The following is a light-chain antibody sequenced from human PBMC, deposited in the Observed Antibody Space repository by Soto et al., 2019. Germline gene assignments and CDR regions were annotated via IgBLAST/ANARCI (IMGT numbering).Light chain of an antibody. Sequence: DIQMTQSPSTLPASVGDGVTITCRASQSISSWLAWYQQKPGKAPKLLIYDASSLESGVPSRFSGSGSGTEFTLTISSLQPDDFATYYCQQYNSFPYTFGQGTRLEIK. V-gene: IGKV1-5*01. CDR1: QSISSW. CDR3: QQYNSFPYT. CDR2: DAS. J-gene: IGKJ5*01.